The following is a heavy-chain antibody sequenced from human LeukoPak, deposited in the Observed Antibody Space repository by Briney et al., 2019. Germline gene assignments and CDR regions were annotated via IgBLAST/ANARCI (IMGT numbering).Heavy chain of an antibody. CDR3: ARGYCSGGSCYNYFDY. CDR2: INPGGGST. D-gene: IGHD2-15*01. J-gene: IGHJ4*02. V-gene: IGHV1-46*01. Sequence: ASVKVSCKASGYTFTSYYMHWVRQAPGQGLEWMGIINPGGGSTSYAQKFQGRVTMTRDTSTSTVYMELSSLRSEDTAVYYCARGYCSGGSCYNYFDYWGQGTLVTVSS. CDR1: GYTFTSYY.